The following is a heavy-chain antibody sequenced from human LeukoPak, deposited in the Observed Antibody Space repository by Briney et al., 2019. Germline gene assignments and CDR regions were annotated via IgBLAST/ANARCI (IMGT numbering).Heavy chain of an antibody. CDR3: ARVNDHGYSDAFDI. CDR2: IRYDGSNK. V-gene: IGHV3-30*02. J-gene: IGHJ3*02. D-gene: IGHD5-24*01. CDR1: GFTFSSYG. Sequence: GGSLRLSCAASGFTFSSYGMHWVRQAPGKGLEWVAFIRYDGSNKYYADSVKGRFTISRDNSKNTLYLQMNSLRAEDTAVYYCARVNDHGYSDAFDIWGQGTMATVSS.